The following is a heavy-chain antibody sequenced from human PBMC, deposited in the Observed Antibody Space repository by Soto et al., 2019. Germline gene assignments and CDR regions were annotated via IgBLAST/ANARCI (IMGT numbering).Heavy chain of an antibody. D-gene: IGHD3-3*01. J-gene: IGHJ6*02. Sequence: ASVKVSCKASGYTFTSYAMHWVRQAPGQRLEWMGWINAGNGNTKYSQKFQGRVTITRDTSASTAYMELSSLRSEDTAVYYCARDGSGYNTYYSYGMDVWGQGTTVTVSS. CDR1: GYTFTSYA. CDR3: ARDGSGYNTYYSYGMDV. V-gene: IGHV1-3*01. CDR2: INAGNGNT.